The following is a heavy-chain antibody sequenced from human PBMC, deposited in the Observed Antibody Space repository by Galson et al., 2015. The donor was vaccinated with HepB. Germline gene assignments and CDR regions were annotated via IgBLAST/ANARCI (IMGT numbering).Heavy chain of an antibody. Sequence: SLRLSCAASGFTFSSSGMHWVRQAPGKGLEWVAFIRYDGSSKYYADSVRGRFTISRDNSKNTLYLQMNSLRAEDTAIYYCAKGYCTGGTCYFPPSFEYWGQGTLVTVSS. CDR3: AKGYCTGGTCYFPPSFEY. J-gene: IGHJ4*02. V-gene: IGHV3-30*02. CDR2: IRYDGSSK. CDR1: GFTFSSSG. D-gene: IGHD2-15*01.